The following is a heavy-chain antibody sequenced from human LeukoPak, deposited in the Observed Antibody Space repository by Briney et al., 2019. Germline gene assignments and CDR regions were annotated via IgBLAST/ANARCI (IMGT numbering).Heavy chain of an antibody. CDR3: ARDLSGVTGYTYGRGIDY. J-gene: IGHJ4*02. D-gene: IGHD5-18*01. CDR2: ISWNSGSI. Sequence: PGGSLRLSCAASGFTFDDYAMHWVRQAPGKGLEWVSGISWNSGSIGYADSVKGRFTISRDNAKNSLYLQMNSLRAEDTAGYYCARDLSGVTGYTYGRGIDYWGQGTLVTVSS. CDR1: GFTFDDYA. V-gene: IGHV3-9*01.